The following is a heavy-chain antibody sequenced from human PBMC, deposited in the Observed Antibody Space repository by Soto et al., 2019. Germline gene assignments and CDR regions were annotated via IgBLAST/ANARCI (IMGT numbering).Heavy chain of an antibody. J-gene: IGHJ4*02. Sequence: GALRLSCAASGFTFNIYAMTWVRQAPGKGLEWVSTTGATGRTTYYADSVKGRFTVSRDNSKNTLDLQMSNLRAEDTAVYYCATVHNTSRSFDYWGQGTLVTVSS. CDR1: GFTFNIYA. D-gene: IGHD1-20*01. CDR3: ATVHNTSRSFDY. V-gene: IGHV3-23*01. CDR2: TGATGRTT.